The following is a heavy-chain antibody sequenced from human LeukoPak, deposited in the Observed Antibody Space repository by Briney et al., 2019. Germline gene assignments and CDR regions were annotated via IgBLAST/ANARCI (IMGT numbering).Heavy chain of an antibody. Sequence: SETLSLTCSAFGGSISSYYWSWIRQPPGKGLEWIGYIYYSGSTNYNPSLKSRVTISVDKSKNQFSLKLSSVTAADTAVYYCARRRFGCSGGSCYDNNWFDPWGQGTLVTVSS. J-gene: IGHJ5*02. CDR3: ARRRFGCSGGSCYDNNWFDP. D-gene: IGHD2-15*01. CDR2: IYYSGST. CDR1: GGSISSYY. V-gene: IGHV4-59*08.